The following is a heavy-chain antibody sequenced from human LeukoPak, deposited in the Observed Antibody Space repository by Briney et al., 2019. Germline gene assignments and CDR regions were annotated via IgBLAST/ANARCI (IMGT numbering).Heavy chain of an antibody. Sequence: PSETLSLTCTVSGGSISSGGHYWSWIRQHPGKGLEWIGYIYYSGSTHYNPSLKSRVTISVDTPKNQFSLKLSSVTAADTAVYYCARDMTDWWFDPWGQGTLVTVSS. D-gene: IGHD3-9*01. CDR1: GGSISSGGHY. CDR2: IYYSGST. CDR3: ARDMTDWWFDP. V-gene: IGHV4-31*03. J-gene: IGHJ5*02.